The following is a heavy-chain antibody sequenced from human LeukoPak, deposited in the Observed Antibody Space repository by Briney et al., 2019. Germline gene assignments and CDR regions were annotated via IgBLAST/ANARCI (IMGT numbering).Heavy chain of an antibody. CDR3: ARDYYGSGIQPGYYYYGMDV. V-gene: IGHV1-2*02. CDR2: IHPNSGGT. Sequence: ASVKVSCKASGYTFTAYYLHWVRQAPGQGLEWMGWIHPNSGGTNYAQNFQGRVSMTTDTSISTVYMELSRLRSDDTAVYYCARDYYGSGIQPGYYYYGMDVWGQGTTVTVSS. CDR1: GYTFTAYY. D-gene: IGHD3-10*01. J-gene: IGHJ6*02.